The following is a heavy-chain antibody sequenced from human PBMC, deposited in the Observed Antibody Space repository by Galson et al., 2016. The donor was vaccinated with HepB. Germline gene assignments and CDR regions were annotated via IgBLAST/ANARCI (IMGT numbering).Heavy chain of an antibody. CDR3: AKDACGGGTCFSVVWDF. D-gene: IGHD2-15*01. Sequence: SLRLSCAASGFPFSRYAMHWVRQAPGKGLEWVAVISYHGNNQYYADSVKGRVTISRDNSKNTLDLQMNSLRVDDTAVYYCAKDACGGGTCFSVVWDFWGQGNLVTVSS. CDR2: ISYHGNNQ. V-gene: IGHV3-30*18. J-gene: IGHJ4*02. CDR1: GFPFSRYA.